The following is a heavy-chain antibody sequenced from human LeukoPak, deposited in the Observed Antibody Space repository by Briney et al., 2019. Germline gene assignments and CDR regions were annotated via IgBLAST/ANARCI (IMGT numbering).Heavy chain of an antibody. V-gene: IGHV3-11*04. D-gene: IGHD6-13*01. CDR3: ARDFLSYGSWCVGWGWFDP. J-gene: IGHJ5*02. Sequence: GGSLRLSCAASGFTFSDYYMTWMRQAPGKGLEWVSYISSSGNTIYYADSVKGRFTISRDNAKNSLFLQMNSLRAEDTAVYYCARDFLSYGSWCVGWGWFDPWGQGTLVTVSS. CDR2: ISSSGNTI. CDR1: GFTFSDYY.